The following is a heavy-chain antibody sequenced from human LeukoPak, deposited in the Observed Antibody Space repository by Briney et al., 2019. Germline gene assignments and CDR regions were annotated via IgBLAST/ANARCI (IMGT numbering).Heavy chain of an antibody. CDR3: ARWRTARTGFDY. V-gene: IGHV4-39*01. J-gene: IGHJ4*02. Sequence: SETLSLTCTVSGGSISSNSYYWGWIRQPPGKGLEWIGSIYYSGSPYYNPSLKSRVTISVDTSKNQFSLKVISVTAADTAVYYCARWRTARTGFDYWGQGTLVSVSS. CDR2: IYYSGSP. CDR1: GGSISSNSYY. D-gene: IGHD3/OR15-3a*01.